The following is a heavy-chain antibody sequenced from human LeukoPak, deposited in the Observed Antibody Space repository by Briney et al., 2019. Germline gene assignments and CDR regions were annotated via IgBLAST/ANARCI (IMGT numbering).Heavy chain of an antibody. CDR3: AKDRGYSSSWYDY. CDR2: ISWNSGSI. J-gene: IGHJ4*02. Sequence: GGSLRLSCAASGFTFDDYAMHWVRQAPGKGLEWVSGISWNSGSIGYGDSVKGRFTISRDNAKNSLYLQMNSLRAEDTALYYCAKDRGYSSSWYDYWGQGTLVTVSS. D-gene: IGHD6-13*01. V-gene: IGHV3-9*01. CDR1: GFTFDDYA.